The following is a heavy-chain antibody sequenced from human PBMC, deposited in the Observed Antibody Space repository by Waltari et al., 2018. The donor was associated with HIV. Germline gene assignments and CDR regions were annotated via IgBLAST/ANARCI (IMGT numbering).Heavy chain of an antibody. Sequence: QVQLQESGPGLVKPSETLSLTCTVSGDSVTTGMYYWSWIRQPPGKGLEWLGYVFYSGSTNDNPSLKSRVTISLDTSKNLFSLKLTSVTAADTALYYCARTNWDDAFDIWGQGTMVIVSS. D-gene: IGHD1-1*01. V-gene: IGHV4-61*01. CDR1: GDSVTTGMYY. CDR2: VFYSGST. J-gene: IGHJ3*02. CDR3: ARTNWDDAFDI.